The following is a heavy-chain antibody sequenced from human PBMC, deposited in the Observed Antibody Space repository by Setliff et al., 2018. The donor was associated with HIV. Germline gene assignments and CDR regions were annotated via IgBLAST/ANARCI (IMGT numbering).Heavy chain of an antibody. J-gene: IGHJ4*02. CDR1: GGTFSSYA. CDR2: IIPIFGTA. Sequence: SVKVSCKASGGTFSSYAISWVRQAPGQGLEWMGGIIPIFGTANYAQKFQGRVTITTDESTSTAYMELSSLRSEDTAVYDCARSSVAGYPLYYFDYWGQGPLVTVSS. V-gene: IGHV1-69*05. CDR3: ARSSVAGYPLYYFDY. D-gene: IGHD6-19*01.